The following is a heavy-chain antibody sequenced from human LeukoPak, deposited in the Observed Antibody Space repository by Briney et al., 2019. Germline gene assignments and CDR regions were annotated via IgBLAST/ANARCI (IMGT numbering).Heavy chain of an antibody. CDR3: ARVVGVNDY. Sequence: SVKVSCKASGGTFSSYAISWVRQAPGQGLEWMGGIIPIFGTANYAQKLQGRVTMTTDTSTSTAYMELRSLRSDDTAVYYCARVVGVNDYWGQGTLVTVSS. CDR2: IIPIFGTA. J-gene: IGHJ4*02. D-gene: IGHD3-16*01. CDR1: GGTFSSYA. V-gene: IGHV1-69*05.